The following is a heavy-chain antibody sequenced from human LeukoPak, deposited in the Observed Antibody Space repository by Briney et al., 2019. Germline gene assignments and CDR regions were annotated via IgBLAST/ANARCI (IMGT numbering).Heavy chain of an antibody. CDR1: GFTFSNYW. CDR3: ASGRQLGY. V-gene: IGHV3-7*01. J-gene: IGHJ4*02. CDR2: IKEDGSEK. Sequence: GSLSLSCAASGFTFSNYWMSWVRQAPGKGLEWVANIKEDGSEKYYVDSVKGRFTISRENARNSLYLQMNSLRAEDTAVYYCASGRQLGYWGQGTLVTVSS. D-gene: IGHD6-13*01.